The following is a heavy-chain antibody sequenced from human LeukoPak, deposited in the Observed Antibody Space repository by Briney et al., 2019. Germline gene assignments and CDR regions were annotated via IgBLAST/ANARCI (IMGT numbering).Heavy chain of an antibody. Sequence: SETLSLTCTVSGYSISSGYYWGWIRQPPGKGLEWIGNIFHSGNTYYNPSLESRVTVSMDTSKNQFSLNLSSVTAADTAVYYCARGGIAAAPYYYYYYMDVWGKGTTVTVSS. V-gene: IGHV4-38-2*02. CDR2: IFHSGNT. J-gene: IGHJ6*03. CDR3: ARGGIAAAPYYYYYYMDV. D-gene: IGHD6-13*01. CDR1: GYSISSGYY.